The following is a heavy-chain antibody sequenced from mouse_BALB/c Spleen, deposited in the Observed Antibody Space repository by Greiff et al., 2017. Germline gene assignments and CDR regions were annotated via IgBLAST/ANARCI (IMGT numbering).Heavy chain of an antibody. CDR3: AREYDGYLDY. V-gene: IGHV2-9*02. J-gene: IGHJ2*01. Sequence: VQRVESGPGLVAPSQSLSITCTVSGFSLTNYGVHWVRQPPGKGLEWLGVIWAGGSTNYNSALMSRLSISIDISKSQVFLKMISLQTDDTAMYYCAREYDGYLDYWGQGTTLTVSP. CDR1: GFSLTNYG. D-gene: IGHD2-3*01. CDR2: IWAGGST.